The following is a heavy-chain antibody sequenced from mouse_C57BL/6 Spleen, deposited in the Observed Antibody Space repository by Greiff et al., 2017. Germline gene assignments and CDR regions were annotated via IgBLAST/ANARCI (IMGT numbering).Heavy chain of an antibody. CDR3: ARRPRGYFDY. V-gene: IGHV1-69*01. CDR1: GYTFTSYW. Sequence: QVQLQQPGAELVMPGASVKLSCKASGYTFTSYWMHWVKQRPGQGLEWIGEIDPSDSYTNYNQKFKGKSTLTVDKSSSKAYMQLSSLTSEDSAVYYCARRPRGYFDYWGQGTTLTVSS. J-gene: IGHJ2*01. CDR2: IDPSDSYT.